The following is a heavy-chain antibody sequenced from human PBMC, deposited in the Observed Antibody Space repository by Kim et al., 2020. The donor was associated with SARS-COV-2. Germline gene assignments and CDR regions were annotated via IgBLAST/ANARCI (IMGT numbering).Heavy chain of an antibody. V-gene: IGHV1-8*01. CDR1: GYTFTSYD. CDR3: ASVVAAAGIDAFDI. Sequence: ASVKVSCKASGYTFTSYDINWVRQATGQGLEWMGWMNPNSGNTGYAQKFQGRVTMTRNTSISTAYMELSSLRSEDTAVYYCASVVAAAGIDAFDIWGQGTMVTVSS. J-gene: IGHJ3*02. D-gene: IGHD6-13*01. CDR2: MNPNSGNT.